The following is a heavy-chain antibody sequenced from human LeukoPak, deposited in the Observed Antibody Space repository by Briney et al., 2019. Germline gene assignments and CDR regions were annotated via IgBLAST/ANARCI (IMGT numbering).Heavy chain of an antibody. J-gene: IGHJ4*02. CDR3: ARGLTRVAADY. V-gene: IGHV1-8*02. CDR1: GYTFTDSY. Sequence: GASVKVSCKASGYTFTDSYTHWVRQAPGQGLEWMGWMNPNSGNTGYAQKFQGRVTMTRNTSISTAYMELSSLRSEDTAVYYCARGLTRVAADYWGQGTLLTVSS. CDR2: MNPNSGNT. D-gene: IGHD6-19*01.